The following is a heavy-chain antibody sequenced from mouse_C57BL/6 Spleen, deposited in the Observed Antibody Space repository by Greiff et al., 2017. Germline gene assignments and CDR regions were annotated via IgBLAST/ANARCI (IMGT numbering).Heavy chain of an antibody. CDR1: GYTFTSYW. J-gene: IGHJ1*03. V-gene: IGHV1-52*01. CDR2: IDPSDSET. CDR3: SSPRCDGSTHWYFDV. D-gene: IGHD1-1*01. Sequence: QVQLQQPGAELVRPGSSVKLSCKASGYTFTSYWMHWVKQRPIQGLEWIGNIDPSDSETHYNQKFKDKATLTVDKSSSTAYMQLSSLTSEDSAVYVCSSPRCDGSTHWYFDVWGTGTTVTVSS.